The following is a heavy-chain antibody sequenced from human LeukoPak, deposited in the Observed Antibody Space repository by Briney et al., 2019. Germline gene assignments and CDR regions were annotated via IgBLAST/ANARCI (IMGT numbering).Heavy chain of an antibody. D-gene: IGHD3-3*01. J-gene: IGHJ4*02. CDR3: ARGVVSYDFWSGYYSAYLDY. V-gene: IGHV4-30-2*01. CDR2: IYHSGST. Sequence: PSQTLSLTCAVSGGSISSDGYSWSWIRQPPGKGLEWIGYIYHSGSTYYNPSLKSRVTISVDRSKNQFSLKLSSVTAADTAVYYCARGVVSYDFWSGYYSAYLDYWGQGTLVTVSS. CDR1: GGSISSDGYS.